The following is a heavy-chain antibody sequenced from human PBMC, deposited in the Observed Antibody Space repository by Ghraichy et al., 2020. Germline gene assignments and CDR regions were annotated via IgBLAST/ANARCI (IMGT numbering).Heavy chain of an antibody. D-gene: IGHD3-3*01. J-gene: IGHJ5*02. Sequence: SQTLSLTCTVSGGSISSYYWSWIRQPPGKGLEWIGYIYYSGSTNYNPSLKSRVTISVDTSKNQFSLKLSSVTAADTAVYYCAREWETFWSGYSGWFDPWGQGTLVTVSS. V-gene: IGHV4-59*01. CDR2: IYYSGST. CDR3: AREWETFWSGYSGWFDP. CDR1: GGSISSYY.